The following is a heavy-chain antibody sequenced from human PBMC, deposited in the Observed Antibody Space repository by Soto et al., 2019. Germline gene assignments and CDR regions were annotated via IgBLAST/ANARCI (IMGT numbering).Heavy chain of an antibody. CDR3: ARYSDSSGPDL. J-gene: IGHJ2*01. CDR2: ITTTGTPI. D-gene: IGHD3-22*01. V-gene: IGHV3-48*01. CDR1: GFTFSTYN. Sequence: EFQLVESGGGLVQPGGSLRLSCAAAGFTFSTYNMVWFRQAPGKGLEWLSYITTTGTPIYYADSVQGRFTISRDNAKMSLHLQMHSLRVADTAVCYCARYSDSSGPDLWGRGTLVTVSS.